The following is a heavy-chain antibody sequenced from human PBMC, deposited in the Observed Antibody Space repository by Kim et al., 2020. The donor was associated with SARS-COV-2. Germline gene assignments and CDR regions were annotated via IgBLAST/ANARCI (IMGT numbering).Heavy chain of an antibody. V-gene: IGHV4-39*01. Sequence: SETLSLTCTVSGGSISSSSYYWGWIRQPPGKGLEWIGSIYYSGSTYYNPSLKSRVTISVDTSKNQFSLKLSSVTAADTAVYYCARVYGDYVPFDYWGQGTLVTVSS. CDR2: IYYSGST. D-gene: IGHD4-17*01. CDR3: ARVYGDYVPFDY. CDR1: GGSISSSSYY. J-gene: IGHJ4*02.